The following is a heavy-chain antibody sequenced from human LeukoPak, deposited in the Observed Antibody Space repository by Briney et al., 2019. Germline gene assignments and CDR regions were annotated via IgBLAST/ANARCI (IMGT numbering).Heavy chain of an antibody. J-gene: IGHJ5*01. CDR2: IYTSGST. V-gene: IGHV4-4*07. CDR1: GGSISSYY. CDR3: AREPRGIPYVWFDS. Sequence: TSETLSLTCTVSGGSISSYYWSWIRQPAGKGLEWIGRIYTSGSTNYNPSLKSRVTMSLDTSKNQFSLNPSSVTAADTAIYYCAREPRGIPYVWFDSWGQGTLVTVSS. D-gene: IGHD2-21*01.